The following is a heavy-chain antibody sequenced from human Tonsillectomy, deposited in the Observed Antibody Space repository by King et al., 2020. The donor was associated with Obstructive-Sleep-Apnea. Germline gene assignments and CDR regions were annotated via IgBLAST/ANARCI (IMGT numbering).Heavy chain of an antibody. J-gene: IGHJ6*02. D-gene: IGHD3-22*01. CDR1: VITFSTNS. Sequence: VQLGESGGGLAKPGGSLRLSFAASVITFSTNSMTWVRLAPGEGLEWVSSIISSSTLIYYQDSLKGRFTISRDNAKNSLYLQMNRLRAEDTAVYFCAGSQYDNTAYYYYGLDVWGQGTTVTVSS. CDR3: AGSQYDNTAYYYYGLDV. V-gene: IGHV3-21*01. CDR2: IISSSTLI.